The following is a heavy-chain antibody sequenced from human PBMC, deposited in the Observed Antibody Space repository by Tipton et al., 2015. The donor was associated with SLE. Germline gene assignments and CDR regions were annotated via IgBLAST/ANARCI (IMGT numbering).Heavy chain of an antibody. CDR3: ATQGNWDAFDI. CDR2: IYYSGST. Sequence: TLSLTCTVSGGSISSSSYYWGWIRQPPGKGLEWIGSIYYSGSTYYNPSPKSRVTISVDTSRNKFFLKLTSVTAADTAVYYCATQGNWDAFDIWGQGTVVTVSS. CDR1: GGSISSSSYY. J-gene: IGHJ3*02. V-gene: IGHV4-39*01. D-gene: IGHD1-20*01.